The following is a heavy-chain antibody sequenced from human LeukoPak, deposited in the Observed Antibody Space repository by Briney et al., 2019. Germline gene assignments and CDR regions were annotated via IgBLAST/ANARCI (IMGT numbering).Heavy chain of an antibody. CDR1: GDSVSTNSVT. D-gene: IGHD2-2*01. J-gene: IGHJ5*02. CDR3: ARRLTQYDCFDP. V-gene: IGHV6-1*01. Sequence: SQTLSLTCAISGDSVSTNSVTWNWIRQSPSRGLEWLGRTYYRSTWYNDYAVSVRGRITVNPDTSKNQFSLHLNSVTPEDTAVYYCARRLTQYDCFDPWGQGILVTVSS. CDR2: TYYRSTWYN.